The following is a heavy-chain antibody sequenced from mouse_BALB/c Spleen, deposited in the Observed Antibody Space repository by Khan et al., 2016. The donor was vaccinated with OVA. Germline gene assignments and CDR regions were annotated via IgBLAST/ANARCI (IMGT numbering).Heavy chain of an antibody. Sequence: EVELVESGGDLVKPGGSLKLSCAASGFTFSSYGMSWVRQTPDKRLEWVATISSGGSYTYYPDSVKGRFTISRDNAKNTLYLQMSSLKSEDTAMXYWAGHGEVGTGYWGKGTTLTVSS. CDR2: ISSGGSYT. V-gene: IGHV5-6*01. CDR1: GFTFSSYG. D-gene: IGHD1-1*02. J-gene: IGHJ2*01. CDR3: AGHGEVGTGY.